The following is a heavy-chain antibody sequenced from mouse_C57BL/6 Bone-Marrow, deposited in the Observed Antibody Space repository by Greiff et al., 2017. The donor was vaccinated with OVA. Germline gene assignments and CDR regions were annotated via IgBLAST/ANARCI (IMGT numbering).Heavy chain of an antibody. D-gene: IGHD2-4*01. CDR1: GYTFTSYW. CDR2: IDPSDSYT. J-gene: IGHJ4*01. CDR3: AMGGGLRALYYAMDY. V-gene: IGHV1-50*01. Sequence: VQLQQPGAELVKPGASVKLSCKASGYTFTSYWMQWVKQRPGQGLEWIGEIDPSDSYTNYNQKFKGKATLTVDTSSSTAYMQLSSLTSEDSAVYYCAMGGGLRALYYAMDYWGQGTSVTVSS.